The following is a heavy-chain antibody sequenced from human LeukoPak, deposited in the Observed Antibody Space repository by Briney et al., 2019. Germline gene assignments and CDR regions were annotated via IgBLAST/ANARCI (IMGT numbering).Heavy chain of an antibody. CDR1: GYSISSGYY. V-gene: IGHV4-38-2*02. D-gene: IGHD3-9*01. CDR2: IYHSGST. J-gene: IGHJ4*02. Sequence: SETLSLTCTVSGYSISSGYYWGWIRQPTGKGLEWIGSIYHSGSTYYNPSLKSRVTISVDTSKNQFSLKLSSVTAADTAVYYCARELTLNYDILTGYYYFDYWGQGTLVTVSS. CDR3: ARELTLNYDILTGYYYFDY.